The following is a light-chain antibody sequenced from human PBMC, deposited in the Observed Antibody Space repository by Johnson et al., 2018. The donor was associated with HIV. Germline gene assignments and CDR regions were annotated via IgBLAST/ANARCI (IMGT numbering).Light chain of an antibody. CDR3: LTADSRGEV. Sequence: VLTQPPSVSVSLGQMARITCSGEALPKKYAYWYQQKPGQFPVLVIYKDSERPSGIPERFSGSSSGTIVTLPISGVQAEDEADYYCLTADSRGEVFGTGTKVTVL. CDR2: KDS. CDR1: ALPKKY. V-gene: IGLV3-16*01. J-gene: IGLJ1*01.